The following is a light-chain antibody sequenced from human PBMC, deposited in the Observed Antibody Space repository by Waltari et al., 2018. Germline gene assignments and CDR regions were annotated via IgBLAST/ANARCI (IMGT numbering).Light chain of an antibody. Sequence: IVLTQSPDTLSLSPGERATLSCRASQAIDHNFLAWYQQKPVQAPRLLIHGASRRATGVPDRFSGSGSGTDCALTISRLEVEDFAVYYCEQYDGSVLTVGGGTKLEIK. J-gene: IGKJ4*01. CDR3: EQYDGSVLT. CDR2: GAS. CDR1: QAIDHNF. V-gene: IGKV3-20*01.